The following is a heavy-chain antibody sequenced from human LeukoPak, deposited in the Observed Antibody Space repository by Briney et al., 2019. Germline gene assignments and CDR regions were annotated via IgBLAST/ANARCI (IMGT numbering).Heavy chain of an antibody. CDR2: INHSGST. CDR1: GGSFSGYY. Sequence: MSSETVSLTCAVYGGSFSGYYWSWIRQPPGKGLEWIGEINHSGSTNYNPSLKSRVTISVDTSKNQFSLKLSSVTAADTAVYYCAREMATYYFDYWGQGTLVTVSS. D-gene: IGHD5-12*01. V-gene: IGHV4-34*01. J-gene: IGHJ4*02. CDR3: AREMATYYFDY.